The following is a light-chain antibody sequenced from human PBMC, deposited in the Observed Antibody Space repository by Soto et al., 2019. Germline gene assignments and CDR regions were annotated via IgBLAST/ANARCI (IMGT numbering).Light chain of an antibody. Sequence: DIQMTQSPSSLSASVGARVTITCRASQGFTNYLAWYQQNPGKVPKLLIYAASTLQSGVPSRFSGSGSGTDFTLTISSLQPEDVATYYCQKYNSAPPYTFGQGTKLEIK. CDR1: QGFTNY. J-gene: IGKJ2*01. CDR3: QKYNSAPPYT. CDR2: AAS. V-gene: IGKV1-27*01.